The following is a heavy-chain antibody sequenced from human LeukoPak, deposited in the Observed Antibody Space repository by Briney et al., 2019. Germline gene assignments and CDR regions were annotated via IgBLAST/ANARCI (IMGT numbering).Heavy chain of an antibody. CDR2: IYTSRST. Sequence: NPSQTLSLTCTVSGGSISSGHYYWSWIRQPTGQGLEWIGRIYTSRSTNYNPSLKSRVTISVDTSKNQFSLKLSSVTAAETVVYYCARDQGGGWYQLDYWGQGTLVTVSS. D-gene: IGHD6-19*01. V-gene: IGHV4-61*02. J-gene: IGHJ4*02. CDR1: GGSISSGHYY. CDR3: ARDQGGGWYQLDY.